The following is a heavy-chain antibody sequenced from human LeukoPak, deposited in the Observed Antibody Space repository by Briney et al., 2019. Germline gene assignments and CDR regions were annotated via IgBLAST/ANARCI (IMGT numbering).Heavy chain of an antibody. CDR3: ARVVITYYYDSSGYPRGDYYGMDV. Sequence: SETLSLTCTVSGGSVSSGSYYWSWIRQPPGKGLEWIGYIYYSGSTNYNPSLKGRVTISVDTSKNQFSLKLSSVTAADTAVYYCARVVITYYYDSSGYPRGDYYGMDVWGQGTTVTVSS. D-gene: IGHD3-22*01. V-gene: IGHV4-61*01. CDR1: GGSVSSGSYY. CDR2: IYYSGST. J-gene: IGHJ6*02.